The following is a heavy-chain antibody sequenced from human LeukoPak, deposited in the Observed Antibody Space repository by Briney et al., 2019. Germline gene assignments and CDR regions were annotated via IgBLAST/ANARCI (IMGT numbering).Heavy chain of an antibody. D-gene: IGHD1-26*01. CDR3: ARDHKWAFDD. Sequence: GGSLTLFCAASGFTFSDYSVNWVRQAPGRGLEWIVYIALGSGCVSYSDSVKGRFTITSDTARNSLYLQMSSLRAEDTAVDFCARDHKWAFDDWGQGMLVTVSS. J-gene: IGHJ4*02. V-gene: IGHV3-21*05. CDR1: GFTFSDYS. CDR2: IALGSGCV.